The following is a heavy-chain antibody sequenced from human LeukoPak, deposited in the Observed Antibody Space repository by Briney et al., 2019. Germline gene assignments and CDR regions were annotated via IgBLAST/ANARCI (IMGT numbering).Heavy chain of an antibody. Sequence: SETLSLTCTVSGGSISTFSWSWVRQSPGKGLEWIGSIYISATNFNPPFTSRVAMSVDTSKNKFSLRLNSVTTADSAVYYCARDTTVASGMQFWGQGTLVTVSS. J-gene: IGHJ4*02. V-gene: IGHV4-4*07. CDR3: ARDTTVASGMQF. CDR1: GGSISTFS. D-gene: IGHD4-23*01. CDR2: IYISAT.